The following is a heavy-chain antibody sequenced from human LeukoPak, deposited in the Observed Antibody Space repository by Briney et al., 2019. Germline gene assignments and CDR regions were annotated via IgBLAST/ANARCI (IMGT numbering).Heavy chain of an antibody. Sequence: SETLSLTCTVSGGSISSSSYYWGWIRQPPGKGLEWIGSIYYSGSTYYNPPLKSRVTISVDTSKNQFSLKLSSVTAADTAVYYCARGSITMIVVVPFDYWGQGTLVTVSS. CDR2: IYYSGST. CDR1: GGSISSSSYY. J-gene: IGHJ4*02. V-gene: IGHV4-39*01. CDR3: ARGSITMIVVVPFDY. D-gene: IGHD3-22*01.